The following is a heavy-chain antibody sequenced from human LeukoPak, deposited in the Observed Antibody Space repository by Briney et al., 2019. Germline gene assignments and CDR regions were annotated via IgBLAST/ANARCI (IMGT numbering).Heavy chain of an antibody. D-gene: IGHD3-10*01. V-gene: IGHV1-69*13. CDR2: IIPIFGTA. CDR1: GGTFSSYA. CDR3: ASTSWSLWSIVVHPNWFDP. J-gene: IGHJ5*02. Sequence: GASVKVSCKASGGTFSSYAISWVRQAPGQGLEWMGGIIPIFGTANYAQKFQGRVTITADESTSAAYMELSSLRSEDTAVYYRASTSWSLWSIVVHPNWFDPWGQGTLVTVSS.